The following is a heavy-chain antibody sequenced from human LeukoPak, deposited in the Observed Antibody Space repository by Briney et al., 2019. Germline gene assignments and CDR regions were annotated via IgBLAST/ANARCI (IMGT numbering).Heavy chain of an antibody. J-gene: IGHJ4*02. Sequence: PGGSLRLSCAASGFTLSIYSMNWVRQAPGKGLEWVSYITGSSSTIYYADSVKGRFTISRDNAKNSLYLQMNSLRAEDTAVYYCATSNGHLDSWGQGILVTVSS. V-gene: IGHV3-48*01. CDR3: ATSNGHLDS. D-gene: IGHD2-8*01. CDR2: ITGSSSTI. CDR1: GFTLSIYS.